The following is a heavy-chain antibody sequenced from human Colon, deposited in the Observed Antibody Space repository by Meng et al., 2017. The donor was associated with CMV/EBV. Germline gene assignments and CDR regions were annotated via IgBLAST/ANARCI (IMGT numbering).Heavy chain of an antibody. Sequence: GGSLRLSCAASGFTFSSYWMSWVRQAPGKGLEWVANIKQDGSDKYYVDSVKGRFTASRDNARNSLYLQMNSLRAEDTAVYYCAKSVMAAGITRGFDYWGQGTLVTVSS. V-gene: IGHV3-7*01. D-gene: IGHD6-13*01. CDR2: IKQDGSDK. CDR1: GFTFSSYW. J-gene: IGHJ4*02. CDR3: AKSVMAAGITRGFDY.